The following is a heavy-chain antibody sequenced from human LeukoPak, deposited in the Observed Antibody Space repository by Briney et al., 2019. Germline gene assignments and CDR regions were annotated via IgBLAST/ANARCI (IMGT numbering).Heavy chain of an antibody. CDR3: TRDNPAGWFDP. CDR2: ISSGSSYI. J-gene: IGHJ5*02. CDR1: GFTFSNYD. V-gene: IGHV3-21*01. Sequence: GGSLRLSCKASGFTFSNYDINWVRQAPGKGLEWVSSISSGSSYIYYADSVKGRFTISRDNAKNTVFLQMNSLADEDTAVYYCTRDNPAGWFDPWGQGALVTVSS.